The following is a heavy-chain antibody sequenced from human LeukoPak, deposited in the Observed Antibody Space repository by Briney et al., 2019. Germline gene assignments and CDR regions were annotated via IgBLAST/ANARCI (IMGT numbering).Heavy chain of an antibody. CDR2: ITSDGSVTIYGDGSGT. J-gene: IGHJ4*02. D-gene: IGHD6-13*01. Sequence: PGGSLRLSCAASGFTFSTYWMHWVRQAPGKGLVWVSRITSDGSVTIYGDGSGTTYADSVKGRFTISRDNAKNTLYLRMDSLRAEDTAVYYCAREAYSSDWYGPDYWGQGTLVTVSA. CDR3: AREAYSSDWYGPDY. V-gene: IGHV3-74*01. CDR1: GFTFSTYW.